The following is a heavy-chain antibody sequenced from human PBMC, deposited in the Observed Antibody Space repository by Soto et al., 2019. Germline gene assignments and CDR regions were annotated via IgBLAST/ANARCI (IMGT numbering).Heavy chain of an antibody. CDR3: ARDRSDSSRADSFDV. CDR1: GFNVSNTY. J-gene: IGHJ3*01. CDR2: IYRGVAT. D-gene: IGHD6-25*01. Sequence: QPGGSLRLSCAVSGFNVSNTYMSWVRQAPGKGLEWVSVIYRGVATYYADSVRGRFTISRDTSKNTVYLQMNSLRAEDTAVYYCARDRSDSSRADSFDVWGQGTMVTVSS. V-gene: IGHV3-53*01.